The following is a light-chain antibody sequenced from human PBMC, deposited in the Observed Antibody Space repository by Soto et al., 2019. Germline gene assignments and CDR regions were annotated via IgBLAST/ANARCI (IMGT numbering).Light chain of an antibody. Sequence: DIQMTQSPSSLSASVGDRVTITCQASQNINNYLNWYQQKPGRAPKLLIYDASSLESGVPSRFSGSGSGTEFTLTISSLQPDDFATYYCQQYNSYSTFGQGTKVDIK. CDR1: QNINNY. J-gene: IGKJ1*01. CDR3: QQYNSYST. CDR2: DAS. V-gene: IGKV1-5*01.